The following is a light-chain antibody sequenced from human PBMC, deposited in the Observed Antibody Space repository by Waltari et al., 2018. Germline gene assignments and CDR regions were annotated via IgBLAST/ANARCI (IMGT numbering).Light chain of an antibody. J-gene: IGLJ2*01. CDR3: ASYISSSLI. CDR1: SSDIGLYNY. CDR2: DVS. V-gene: IGLV2-14*03. Sequence: QSALTQPASVSGSPRQSITISCTGTSSDIGLYNYVSWYQQHPDRDPKLLIFDVSNRPSGVPNGFSGSKSGNTACLTITGLQAEDEADYYWASYISSSLIFGGGTKLTVL.